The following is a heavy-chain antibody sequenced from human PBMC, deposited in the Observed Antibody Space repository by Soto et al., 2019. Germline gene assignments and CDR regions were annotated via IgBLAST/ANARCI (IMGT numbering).Heavy chain of an antibody. D-gene: IGHD1-26*01. CDR1: GFTFSDHY. J-gene: IGHJ6*02. V-gene: IGHV3-72*01. Sequence: GGSLRLSCAASGFTFSDHYMDWVRQTPGKGLKWVGRTRNKASDYNTEYAASVKGRFTISRDESKSLMYLQMNSLKTEDTAVYYCARIISGRFYYYYGMDVWGQGTAVTVSS. CDR2: TRNKASDYNT. CDR3: ARIISGRFYYYYGMDV.